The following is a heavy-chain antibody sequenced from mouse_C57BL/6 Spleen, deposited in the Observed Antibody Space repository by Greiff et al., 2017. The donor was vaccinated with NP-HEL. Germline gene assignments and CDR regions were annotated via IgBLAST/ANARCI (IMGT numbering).Heavy chain of an antibody. J-gene: IGHJ4*01. CDR1: GFTFSSYA. CDR2: ISDGGSYT. Sequence: DVHLVESGGGLVKPGGSLKLSCAASGFTFSSYAMSWVRQTPEKRLEWVATISDGGSYTYYPDNVKGRFTISRDNAKNNLYLQMSHLKSEDTAMYYCAREGEAYYGNYVYAMDYWGQGTSVTVSS. V-gene: IGHV5-4*01. CDR3: AREGEAYYGNYVYAMDY. D-gene: IGHD2-10*01.